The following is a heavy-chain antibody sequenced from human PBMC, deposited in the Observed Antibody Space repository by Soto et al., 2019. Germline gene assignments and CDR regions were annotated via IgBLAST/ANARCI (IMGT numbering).Heavy chain of an antibody. CDR1: GGTFSSYA. V-gene: IGHV1-69*06. CDR2: IIPIFGTA. J-gene: IGHJ6*02. D-gene: IGHD6-6*01. CDR3: SIAARRGGDYYYYGMDV. Sequence: QVQLVQSGAEVKKPGSSVKVSCKASGGTFSSYAIRWVRQAPGQGLEWMGGIIPIFGTANYAQKFQGRVTITADKSTSTAYMELSSVRSEDTAVYYCSIAARRGGDYYYYGMDVWGQGTTVTVSS.